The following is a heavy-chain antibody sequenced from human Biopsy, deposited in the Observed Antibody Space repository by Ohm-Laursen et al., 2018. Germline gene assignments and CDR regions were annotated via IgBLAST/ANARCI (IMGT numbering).Heavy chain of an antibody. CDR2: TYKGGNT. Sequence: SETLSLTWTVSGASITSYYWSWIRQPAGKGLEWIGHTYKGGNTNHNPSLKSRVPMSVDTSKNQLSLTLRSVTAADTAVYYCARDFPSSYYYAMDVWGQGTTVTVSS. CDR3: ARDFPSSYYYAMDV. J-gene: IGHJ6*02. V-gene: IGHV4-4*07. CDR1: GASITSYY.